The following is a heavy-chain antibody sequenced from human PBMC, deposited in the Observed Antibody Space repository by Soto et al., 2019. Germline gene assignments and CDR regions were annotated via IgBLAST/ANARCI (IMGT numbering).Heavy chain of an antibody. V-gene: IGHV4-59*01. CDR1: GGSISSYY. Sequence: PSETLSLTCTVSGGSISSYYWSWIRQPPGKGLEWIGYIYYSGSTNYNPSLKSRVTMTTDTSTNTAYMELRSLRSDDTAVYYCARDYGDQTHGFDYWGQGTLVTVSS. J-gene: IGHJ4*02. CDR2: IYYSGST. CDR3: ARDYGDQTHGFDY. D-gene: IGHD4-17*01.